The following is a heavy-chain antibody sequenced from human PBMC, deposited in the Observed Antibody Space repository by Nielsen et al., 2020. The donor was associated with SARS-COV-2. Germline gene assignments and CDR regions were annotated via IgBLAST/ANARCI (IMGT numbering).Heavy chain of an antibody. V-gene: IGHV1-3*01. J-gene: IGHJ4*02. CDR3: ARDRSDYYSDYFDY. CDR1: GYVFASYA. D-gene: IGHD3-22*01. CDR2: INAGNGNT. Sequence: ASVKVSCKASGYVFASYAIHWVRQAPGQRLEWMGWINAGNGNTKYSQKFEGRVTITRDTSASTAYMELSSLRSEDTAVYYCARDRSDYYSDYFDYWGQGTLVTVSS.